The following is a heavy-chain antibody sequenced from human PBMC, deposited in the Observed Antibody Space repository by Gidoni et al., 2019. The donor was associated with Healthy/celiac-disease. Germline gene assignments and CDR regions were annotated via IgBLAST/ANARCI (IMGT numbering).Heavy chain of an antibody. D-gene: IGHD2-15*01. V-gene: IGHV3-49*03. J-gene: IGHJ4*02. CDR2: IRSKADGGTT. Sequence: EVQLVESGGGLVQPGRSLRLSCTASGFTFGDYAMSWFRQAPGKGLEWVGFIRSKADGGTTEYAASVKGRFTISRDDSKSIAYLQMNSLKTEDTAVYYCTANWDIVVVVAATPLILWGQGTLVTVSS. CDR1: GFTFGDYA. CDR3: TANWDIVVVVAATPLIL.